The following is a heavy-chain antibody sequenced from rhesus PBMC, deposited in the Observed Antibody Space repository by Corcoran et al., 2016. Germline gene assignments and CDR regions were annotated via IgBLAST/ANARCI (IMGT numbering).Heavy chain of an antibody. D-gene: IGHD3-28*01. J-gene: IGHJ4*01. CDR2: IYGGTRRT. CDR3: ASLLRDYDGSGYWGDY. CDR1: GGSISGYY. V-gene: IGHV4-147*01. Sequence: QVQLQESGPGLVKPSETLSLTCAVSGGSISGYYWSWIRQPPGKGLEWIGQIYGGTRRTKHNPASKSRVTVSKDTPKSQFSLELSSVTAEDTAVDYCASLLRDYDGSGYWGDYWGQGVLVTVSS.